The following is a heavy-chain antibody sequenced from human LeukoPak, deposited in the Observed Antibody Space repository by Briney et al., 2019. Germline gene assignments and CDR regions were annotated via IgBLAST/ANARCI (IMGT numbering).Heavy chain of an antibody. J-gene: IGHJ6*03. V-gene: IGHV1-2*02. CDR3: ARVWAAHYYYYMDV. CDR2: INPNSGGT. D-gene: IGHD3-16*01. CDR1: GYTFTGYY. Sequence: ASVKVSCKASGYTFTGYYMHWVRQAPGQGLEWMGWINPNSGGTNYAQKFQGRVTMTRDTSISTAYMELSRLRSDDTAVYYCARVWAAHYYYYMDVWGKGTTVTVSS.